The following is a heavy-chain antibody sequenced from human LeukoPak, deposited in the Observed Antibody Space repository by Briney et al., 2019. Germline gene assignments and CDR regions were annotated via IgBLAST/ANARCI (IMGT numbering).Heavy chain of an antibody. V-gene: IGHV5-10-1*01. Sequence: GESLKISCKASGYTFTSYWISWVGQMPGKGLEWMGKIDPSDSYTSYSPSFQGHVTISADKSISAAFLQWSRLKASDTAMYYCARHSHYDFWSGYLDYWGQGTLVTVSS. CDR3: ARHSHYDFWSGYLDY. CDR2: IDPSDSYT. D-gene: IGHD3-3*01. J-gene: IGHJ4*02. CDR1: GYTFTSYW.